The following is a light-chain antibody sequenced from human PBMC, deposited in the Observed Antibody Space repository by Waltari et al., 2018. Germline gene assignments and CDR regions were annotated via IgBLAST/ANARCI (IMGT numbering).Light chain of an antibody. CDR2: KVS. J-gene: IGKJ1*01. Sequence: DVVMTQSPLSLPVTLGQPASISCRSSQSLVHSDGNTYLNWFQQGPGQSPRRLIYKVSRRESGVPDRFSGSGSGTDFTLKISRVEAEDVGFYYCMQGTHWPRTFGQGSKVEIK. CDR1: QSLVHSDGNTY. V-gene: IGKV2-30*02. CDR3: MQGTHWPRT.